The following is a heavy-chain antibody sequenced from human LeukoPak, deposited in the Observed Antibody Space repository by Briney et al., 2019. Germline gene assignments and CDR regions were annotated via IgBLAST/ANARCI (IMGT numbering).Heavy chain of an antibody. J-gene: IGHJ4*02. CDR3: ARKSASGNYPLDY. CDR2: ISGSGGST. CDR1: GFTFTSYA. D-gene: IGHD3-10*01. V-gene: IGHV3-23*01. Sequence: GGSLRLSCAASGFTFTSYAMSWVRQVSGKGLEWVSVISGSGGSTYYADSVKGRFTISRDNSKNTLYLQMKSLRAEDTAVYYCARKSASGNYPLDYWGQGTLVTVSS.